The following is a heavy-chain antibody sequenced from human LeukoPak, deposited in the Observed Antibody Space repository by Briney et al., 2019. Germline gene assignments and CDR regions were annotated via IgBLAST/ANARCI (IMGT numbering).Heavy chain of an antibody. V-gene: IGHV3-9*01. D-gene: IGHD2-8*02. CDR3: AKGASRDGGVSGA. J-gene: IGHJ5*02. CDR2: ISWNSGSI. CDR1: GFTFDDYA. Sequence: GGSLRLSCAASGFTFDDYATHWVRQAPGKGLEWVSGISWNSGSIGYADSVKGRFTISRGNAKNSLYLQMNSLRAEDTALYYCAKGASRDGGVSGAWGQGTLVTVSS.